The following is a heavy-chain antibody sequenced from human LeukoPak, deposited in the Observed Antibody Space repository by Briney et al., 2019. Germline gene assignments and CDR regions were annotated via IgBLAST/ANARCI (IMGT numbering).Heavy chain of an antibody. D-gene: IGHD3-22*01. CDR1: GGTLTNYG. CDR2: IIPLLAVA. Sequence: SVKVSCKASGGTLTNYGISWVRQTPGQGLEWMGRIIPLLAVATHAQNFQGRVMITADISTSTAYMELSSLRSEDTAVYYCARDPYYFESAGYYPDWGQGTLVTVSS. J-gene: IGHJ4*02. CDR3: ARDPYYFESAGYYPD. V-gene: IGHV1-69*04.